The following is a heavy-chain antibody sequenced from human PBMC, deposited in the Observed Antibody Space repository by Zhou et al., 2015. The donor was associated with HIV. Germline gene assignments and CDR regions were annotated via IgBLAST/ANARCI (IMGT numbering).Heavy chain of an antibody. CDR2: VIPVFGKA. Sequence: QVQLMQSGAEVRKPGSSVKVSCKTSGVTFTNYVFNWVRQAPGQGLEWMGGVIPVFGKATYAQKFHGRVTLTADESTTTVYMELAGLTSEDTAVYYCARDRGSPGTIETKGFFDYWGQGTLVSVSS. CDR1: GVTFTNYV. V-gene: IGHV1-69*01. J-gene: IGHJ4*02. CDR3: ARDRGSPGTIETKGFFDY. D-gene: IGHD3-10*01.